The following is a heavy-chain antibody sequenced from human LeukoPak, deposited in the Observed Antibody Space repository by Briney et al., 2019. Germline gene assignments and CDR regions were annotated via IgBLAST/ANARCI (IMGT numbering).Heavy chain of an antibody. CDR1: GFTFSSYS. Sequence: GGSLRLSCAASGFTFSSYSMNWVRQAPGKGLEWVSYIGSSGTIIYYADSVKGRFTISRDNAKNSLYLQMNILRAEDTAVYYCARDGNYDYWSAQSAGDGMDVWGQGTTVTVSS. CDR3: ARDGNYDYWSAQSAGDGMDV. J-gene: IGHJ6*02. D-gene: IGHD3-3*01. V-gene: IGHV3-48*01. CDR2: IGSSGTII.